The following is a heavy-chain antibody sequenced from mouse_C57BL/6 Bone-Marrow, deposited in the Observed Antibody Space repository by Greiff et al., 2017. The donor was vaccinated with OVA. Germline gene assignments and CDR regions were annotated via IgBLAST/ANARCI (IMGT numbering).Heavy chain of an antibody. J-gene: IGHJ1*03. CDR1: GFTIKDDY. Sequence: VQLQQSGAELVRPGASVKLSCTASGFTIKDDYMHWVKQRHEQGLEWIGWIDPENGDTEYASKFKGKATMTVDTSSTTAYLQLSSLTSADTAFYYSTPSSDGYAWYLDVWGTGTTVTVSS. CDR3: TPSSDGYAWYLDV. CDR2: IDPENGDT. D-gene: IGHD2-14*01. V-gene: IGHV14-4*01.